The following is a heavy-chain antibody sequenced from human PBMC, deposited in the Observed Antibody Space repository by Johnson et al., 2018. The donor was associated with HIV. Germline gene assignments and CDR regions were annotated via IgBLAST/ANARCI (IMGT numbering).Heavy chain of an antibody. Sequence: VQLVESGGGVVQPGGSLRLSCAASGLTFSSYGMHWVRQAPGKGLEWVAFIRYDGSNKYYADSVKGRFTISRDNSKNTLYLQMNSLRAEDTAVYYCAKDRILSGYGPGAFDIWGQGTMVTVSS. J-gene: IGHJ3*02. CDR1: GLTFSSYG. CDR3: AKDRILSGYGPGAFDI. CDR2: IRYDGSNK. D-gene: IGHD5-12*01. V-gene: IGHV3-30*02.